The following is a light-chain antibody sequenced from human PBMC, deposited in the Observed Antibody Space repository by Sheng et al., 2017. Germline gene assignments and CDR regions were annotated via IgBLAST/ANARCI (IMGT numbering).Light chain of an antibody. J-gene: IGKJ2*01. CDR1: QSVSSY. Sequence: EIVLTQSPATLSLSPGERATLSCRASQSVSSYLAWYQQKPGQAPRLLIYGASNRATGIPDRFSASGSGTDFTLTISRLEPEDFAVYYCQQYGSSGYTFGQGTKLEI. V-gene: IGKV3-20*01. CDR2: GAS. CDR3: QQYGSSGYT.